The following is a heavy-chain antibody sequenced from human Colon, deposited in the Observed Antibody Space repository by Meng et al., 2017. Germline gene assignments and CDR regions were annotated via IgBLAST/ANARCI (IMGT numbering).Heavy chain of an antibody. CDR2: IYYSGST. J-gene: IGHJ5*02. CDR1: GGSISIAVYY. D-gene: IGHD3-10*01. V-gene: IGHV4-31*03. Sequence: QLHDACPALIKPSQSLSRTISFSGGSISIAVYYWVRIRQHPGKRLEWIGYIYYSGSTHYNPSLKSRTTISIDTSKNQFSPMLTSRTAADTAVYYCARFYGSDSYLDPWGQGTLVTVSS. CDR3: ARFYGSDSYLDP.